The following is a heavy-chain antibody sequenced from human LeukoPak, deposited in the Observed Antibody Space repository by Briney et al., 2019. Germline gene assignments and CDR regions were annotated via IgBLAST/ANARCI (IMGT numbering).Heavy chain of an antibody. CDR1: GFTFSSYA. D-gene: IGHD3-10*01. J-gene: IGHJ4*02. CDR3: AKKYYYGSWTKYYFDY. V-gene: IGHV3-23*01. CDR2: ISGSGGST. Sequence: GGSLRLSCAASGFTFSSYAMSWVRQAPGKGLEWVSDISGSGGSTYYADSVKGRFTISRDNSKNTLYLQMNSLRAEDTAVYYCAKKYYYGSWTKYYFDYWGQGTLVTVSS.